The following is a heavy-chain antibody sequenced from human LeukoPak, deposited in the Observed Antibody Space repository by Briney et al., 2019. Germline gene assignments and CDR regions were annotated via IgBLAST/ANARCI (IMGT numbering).Heavy chain of an antibody. Sequence: GSVKVSCKVSGYTLTELSMHWVRPAPGEGLEWMGGFDPADGETFYAQKFQGRVTMPEDTSRDTAYMKRSSLRSEDTAVYYCATSTYSSSSTPRFDPWGQGTLVTVSS. CDR1: GYTLTELS. D-gene: IGHD6-13*01. CDR3: ATSTYSSSSTPRFDP. CDR2: FDPADGET. J-gene: IGHJ5*02. V-gene: IGHV1-24*01.